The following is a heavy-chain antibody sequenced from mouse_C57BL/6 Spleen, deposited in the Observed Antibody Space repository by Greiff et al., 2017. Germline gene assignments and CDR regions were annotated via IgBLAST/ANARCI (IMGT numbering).Heavy chain of an antibody. D-gene: IGHD2-4*01. CDR3: ARGVYYDYDEDWYFDV. J-gene: IGHJ1*03. V-gene: IGHV1-4*01. Sequence: QVQLKQSGAELARPGASVKMSCKASGYTFTSYTMHWVKQRPGQGLEWIGYINPSSGYTKYNQKFKDKATLTADKSSSTAYMQLSSLTSEDSAVYYCARGVYYDYDEDWYFDVWGTGTTVTVSS. CDR1: GYTFTSYT. CDR2: INPSSGYT.